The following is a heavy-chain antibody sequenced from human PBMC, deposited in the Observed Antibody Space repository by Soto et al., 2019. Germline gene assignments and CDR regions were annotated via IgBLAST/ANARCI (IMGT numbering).Heavy chain of an antibody. CDR2: IYPSDSDT. V-gene: IGHV5-51*01. CDR3: ARTAAAGKYYYGTDV. CDR1: GYSFSTYW. Sequence: GESLKISCKGSGYSFSTYWIGWVRQMPGKGLEWMGIIYPSDSDTRYSPSFQGQVTISADKYISTAYLQWSSLKASDTAMYYCARTAAAGKYYYGTDVWGQGTTVTV. J-gene: IGHJ6*02. D-gene: IGHD6-13*01.